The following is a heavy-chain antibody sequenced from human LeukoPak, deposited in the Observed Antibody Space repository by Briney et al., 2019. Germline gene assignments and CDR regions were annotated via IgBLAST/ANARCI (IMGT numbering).Heavy chain of an antibody. CDR2: ISSSRSYI. Sequence: PGGSLRLSCAASGFTFSSYSTNWVRQAPGKGLEWVSSISSSRSYIYYADSVKGRFTISRDNAKNSLYLQMNSLRAEDTAVYYCARDSTFAVATFDYWGRGTLVTVSS. CDR3: ARDSTFAVATFDY. J-gene: IGHJ4*02. D-gene: IGHD2/OR15-2a*01. CDR1: GFTFSSYS. V-gene: IGHV3-21*01.